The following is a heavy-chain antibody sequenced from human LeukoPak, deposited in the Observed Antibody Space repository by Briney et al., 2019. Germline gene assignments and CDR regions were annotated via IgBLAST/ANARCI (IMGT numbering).Heavy chain of an antibody. CDR2: INPSGGST. Sequence: GASVNVSCMASGYIFTNYYMHWVRQAPGQGLEWMGTINPSGGSTTYAQKFQGRVTMTRDTSTSTVYMELSSLRSEDTAVYYCARDHGSAYYRAPRHWGQGTLVTVSS. V-gene: IGHV1-46*01. CDR3: ARDHGSAYYRAPRH. D-gene: IGHD3-10*01. CDR1: GYIFTNYY. J-gene: IGHJ4*02.